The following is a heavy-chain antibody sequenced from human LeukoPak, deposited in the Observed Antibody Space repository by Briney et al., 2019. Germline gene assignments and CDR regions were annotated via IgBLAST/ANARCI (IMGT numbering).Heavy chain of an antibody. Sequence: GGSLRLSCAASGFIVSSNYMSWVRQAPGKGLEWVSVIYSGGATYYADSVKGRFAISRDNSKNMLYLQMNSLRAEDTAVYYCARGPIVGPTKGFDPWGQGTLVTVSS. CDR3: ARGPIVGPTKGFDP. J-gene: IGHJ5*02. D-gene: IGHD1-26*01. V-gene: IGHV3-53*01. CDR1: GFIVSSNY. CDR2: IYSGGAT.